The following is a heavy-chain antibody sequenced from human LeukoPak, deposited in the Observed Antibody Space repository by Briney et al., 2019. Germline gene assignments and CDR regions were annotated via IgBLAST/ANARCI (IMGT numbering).Heavy chain of an antibody. V-gene: IGHV3-23*01. CDR1: GFIFNTYA. CDR3: AKSRYAVGYCTAGSCYVGHY. D-gene: IGHD2-15*01. Sequence: PGGSLRLSCATSGFIFNTYAMTWVRQAPGKGLEGVSGISDSGASTYYADSVKGRFTISRDDSKNTLYLQMNSLRDDDTAVYYCAKSRYAVGYCTAGSCYVGHYWGQGTLVTVSS. J-gene: IGHJ4*02. CDR2: ISDSGAST.